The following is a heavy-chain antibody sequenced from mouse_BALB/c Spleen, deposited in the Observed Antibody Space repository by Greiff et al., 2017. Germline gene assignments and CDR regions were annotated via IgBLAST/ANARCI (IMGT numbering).Heavy chain of an antibody. V-gene: IGHV1-7*01. CDR3: ARSKALFDY. J-gene: IGHJ2*01. Sequence: QVQLKQSGAELAKPGASVKMSCKASGYTFTSYWMHWVKQRPGQGLEWIGYINPSTGYTEYNQKFKDKATLTADKSSSTAYMQLSSLTSEDSAVYYCARSKALFDYWGQGTTRTVSS. D-gene: IGHD3-2*02. CDR1: GYTFTSYW. CDR2: INPSTGYT.